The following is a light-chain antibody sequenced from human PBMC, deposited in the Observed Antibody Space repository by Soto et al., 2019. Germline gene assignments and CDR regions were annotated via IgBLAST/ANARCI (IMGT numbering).Light chain of an antibody. Sequence: QSALTQPASVSWAPGQSITISCTGTSSEVGSYNLVSWYQQHPGKAPKFMIYEDNKRPSGVSNRFSGSKSGNTASLTISGLQAEDEADYYCCSYAGSSTPYVFGSGTKVTVL. CDR2: EDN. V-gene: IGLV2-23*01. CDR3: CSYAGSSTPYV. CDR1: SSEVGSYNL. J-gene: IGLJ1*01.